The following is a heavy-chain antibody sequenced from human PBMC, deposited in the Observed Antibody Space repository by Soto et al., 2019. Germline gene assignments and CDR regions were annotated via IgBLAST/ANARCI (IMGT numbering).Heavy chain of an antibody. V-gene: IGHV3-33*01. CDR2: IWHDGTRK. CDR1: DFAFRLHG. J-gene: IGHJ6*02. Sequence: QVHLVESGGGVVQPGGSLTLSCSVSDFAFRLHGIHWVRHTPGKGLEWVAMIWHDGTRKYFRDSVRGRFTISRDSAKNKGYLQMNNLRGDDSALYFCARDRSSSYSYAMDLWGQGTTVTVSS. D-gene: IGHD3-10*01. CDR3: ARDRSSSYSYAMDL.